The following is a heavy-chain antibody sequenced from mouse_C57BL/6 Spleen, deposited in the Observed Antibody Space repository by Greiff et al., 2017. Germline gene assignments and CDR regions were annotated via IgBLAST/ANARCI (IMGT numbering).Heavy chain of an antibody. Sequence: VQVVESGPGLVQPSQSLSITCTVSGFSLTSYGVHWVRQSPGKGLEWLGVIWSGGSTDYNAAFISRLSISKDNSKSKVFFKMNSLQADDTAIYYCARNYYYGSSYPYCFDYWGQGTTLTVSS. CDR3: ARNYYYGSSYPYCFDY. D-gene: IGHD1-1*01. J-gene: IGHJ2*01. CDR1: GFSLTSYG. V-gene: IGHV2-2*01. CDR2: IWSGGST.